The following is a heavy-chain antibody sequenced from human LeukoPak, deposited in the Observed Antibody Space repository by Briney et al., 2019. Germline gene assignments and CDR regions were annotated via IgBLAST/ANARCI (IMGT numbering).Heavy chain of an antibody. D-gene: IGHD3-22*01. V-gene: IGHV4-4*07. Sequence: SETLSLTCTVSGGPIYSYYWSWIRQTAGKGLEWIGRLYPGVSTYYNPSLKSRVTMSVDTSKNQFALKLSAVTAADTAVYYCARLKFYDSTGYSPGHYMDVWGKGTTVTVSS. CDR1: GGPIYSYY. CDR2: LYPGVST. J-gene: IGHJ6*03. CDR3: ARLKFYDSTGYSPGHYMDV.